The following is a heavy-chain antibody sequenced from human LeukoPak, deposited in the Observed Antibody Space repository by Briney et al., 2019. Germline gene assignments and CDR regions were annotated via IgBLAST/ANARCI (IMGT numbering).Heavy chain of an antibody. CDR3: ARDPSGRPYYYYYMDV. V-gene: IGHV3-13*01. CDR1: GCTFGTYD. Sequence: PGGSLRLSCAASGCTFGTYDMHWLRQATGKGLEWVSGIDTAGDTYYPGSVKGRFTISRENAKNSLYLQMNSLRAEDTALYYCARDPSGRPYYYYYMDVWGKGTTVTVSS. J-gene: IGHJ6*03. CDR2: IDTAGDT.